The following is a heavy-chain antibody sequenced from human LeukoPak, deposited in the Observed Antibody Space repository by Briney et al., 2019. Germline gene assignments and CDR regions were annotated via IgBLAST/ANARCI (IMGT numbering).Heavy chain of an antibody. CDR1: GGSISTSAYY. J-gene: IGHJ6*02. Sequence: SETLSLTCIVSGGSISTSAYYWGWIRQPPGEGLQWIGSIYYSGNTYYNSSLKSRVTISVDTSTSQFSLRLSSVTAADTAVYYCARAKYYYDSSGYYVNYYYYGMDVWGQGTTVTVSS. CDR3: ARAKYYYDSSGYYVNYYYYGMDV. D-gene: IGHD3-22*01. V-gene: IGHV4-39*01. CDR2: IYYSGNT.